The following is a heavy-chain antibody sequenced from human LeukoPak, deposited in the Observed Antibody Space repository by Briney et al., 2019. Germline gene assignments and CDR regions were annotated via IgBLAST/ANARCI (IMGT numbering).Heavy chain of an antibody. J-gene: IGHJ4*02. Sequence: PGRSLRLSCAASGFTFSSYAMHWVRQAPGKGLEGVAVISYDGSNKYYADYVKGRFTISRDNSKNTLYLQMNSLRAEDTAVYYCASNSFGYGDYYFDYWGQGTLVTVSS. CDR2: ISYDGSNK. V-gene: IGHV3-30-3*01. CDR3: ASNSFGYGDYYFDY. CDR1: GFTFSSYA. D-gene: IGHD4-17*01.